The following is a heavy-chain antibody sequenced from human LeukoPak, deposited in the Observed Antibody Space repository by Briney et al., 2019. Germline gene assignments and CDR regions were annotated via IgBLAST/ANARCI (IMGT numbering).Heavy chain of an antibody. Sequence: PGGSLRLSCAASGFTFSSYSMNWVRQAPGKGLEWVSYISSSSSTIYYADSVRGRFTISRDNAKNSVYLQMNSLRAEDTAVYYCARDFRDTSLITYPYFMDVWGKGTTVTISS. CDR3: ARDFRDTSLITYPYFMDV. CDR2: ISSSSSTI. V-gene: IGHV3-48*04. CDR1: GFTFSSYS. D-gene: IGHD3-16*01. J-gene: IGHJ6*03.